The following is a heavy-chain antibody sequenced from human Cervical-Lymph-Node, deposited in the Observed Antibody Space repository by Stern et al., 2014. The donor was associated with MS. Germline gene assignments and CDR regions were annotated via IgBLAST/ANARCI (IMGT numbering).Heavy chain of an antibody. CDR1: GFKFSIYG. J-gene: IGHJ4*02. Sequence: EVQLVQSGAELKRPGESLKISCKGSGFKFSIYGIAWVRQVPGKGLEWMRIVYPDNAETGYSPSVQVQFTMSADKSTSSAYLQWSSQNASDTAMYFCALQTTAWASDVWGQGTLVTVSS. CDR2: VYPDNAET. CDR3: ALQTTAWASDV. V-gene: IGHV5-51*01. D-gene: IGHD1-14*01.